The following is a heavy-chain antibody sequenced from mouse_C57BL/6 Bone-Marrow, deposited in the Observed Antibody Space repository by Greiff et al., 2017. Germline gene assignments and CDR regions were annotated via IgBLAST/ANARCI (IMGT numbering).Heavy chain of an antibody. V-gene: IGHV5-17*01. J-gene: IGHJ4*01. Sequence: EVQLVESGGGLVKPGGSLKLSCAASGFTFSDYGMHWVRQAPEKGLEWVAYISSGSSTIYYADTVKGRFTISRDNAKNTLFLQMTSLRSEDTAMYYCARAPLGPYYSMDYRGQGTSVTVSS. CDR2: ISSGSSTI. D-gene: IGHD4-1*01. CDR3: ARAPLGPYYSMDY. CDR1: GFTFSDYG.